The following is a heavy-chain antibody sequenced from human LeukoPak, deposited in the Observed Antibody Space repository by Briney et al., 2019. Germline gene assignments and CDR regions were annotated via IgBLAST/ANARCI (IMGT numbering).Heavy chain of an antibody. CDR1: GFTFSSYA. Sequence: GGSLRLSCAASGFTFSSYAMTWVRRAPGKGLEWVSAISGSGGSTYYADSVKGRFIIARDNSKKTLSLQMNNLRVDDTAVYYCARVQFQWFDPWGPGTLVTASS. V-gene: IGHV3-23*01. CDR2: ISGSGGST. J-gene: IGHJ5*02. D-gene: IGHD6-19*01. CDR3: ARVQFQWFDP.